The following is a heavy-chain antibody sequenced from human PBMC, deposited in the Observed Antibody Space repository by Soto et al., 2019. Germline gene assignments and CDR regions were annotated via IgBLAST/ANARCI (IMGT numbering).Heavy chain of an antibody. Sequence: RGSLRLSCAASGFTFSNAWMNWVRQAPGKGLEWVGRIKSKTDGGTTDYAAPVKGRFTISRDDSKNTLYLQMNSLKTEDTAVYYCTIFFWYRITIFGLAKKTYGMDVWSQGTTVTVSS. CDR1: GFTFSNAW. D-gene: IGHD3-3*01. J-gene: IGHJ6*02. CDR3: TIFFWYRITIFGLAKKTYGMDV. V-gene: IGHV3-15*07. CDR2: IKSKTDGGTT.